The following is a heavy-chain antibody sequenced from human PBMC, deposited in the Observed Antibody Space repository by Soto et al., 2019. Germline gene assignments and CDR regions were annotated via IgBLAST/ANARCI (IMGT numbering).Heavy chain of an antibody. J-gene: IGHJ6*03. D-gene: IGHD6-19*01. CDR2: ISGSGGST. CDR1: GFTFSSYA. Sequence: GGSLRLSCAASGFTFSSYAMSWVRQAPGKGLEWVSAISGSGGSTYYADSVKGRFTISRDNSKNTLYLQMNSLRAEDTAVYYCAKGVRSAGWPVYYYYYMDVWGKGTTVTVSS. V-gene: IGHV3-23*01. CDR3: AKGVRSAGWPVYYYYYMDV.